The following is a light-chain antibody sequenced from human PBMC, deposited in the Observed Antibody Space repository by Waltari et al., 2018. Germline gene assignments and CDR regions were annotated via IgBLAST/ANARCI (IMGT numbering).Light chain of an antibody. Sequence: QSALTQAPSASGSRGQSVTISCTGTSRDVGRSQYVSWYPHHPGKAPKLMIYEVSERPSGVPDRFSGSKAGNTASLTVSGLLAEDEGDYYCSSYAGSNNVIFGGGTKLTVL. J-gene: IGLJ2*01. CDR3: SSYAGSNNVI. CDR1: SRDVGRSQY. V-gene: IGLV2-8*01. CDR2: EVS.